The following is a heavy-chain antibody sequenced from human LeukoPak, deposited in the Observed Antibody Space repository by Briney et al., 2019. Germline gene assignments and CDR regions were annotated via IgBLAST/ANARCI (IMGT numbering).Heavy chain of an antibody. J-gene: IGHJ4*02. Sequence: GGSLSLSGAAPGFTSSTNYISWSRQAPGKGLEWSAVIYGGGSTYYADSVKGRFTISRDNSKNTLYLQMNSLRAENTAVYYCVRGQSSRDGYNWGPPPFDYWGQGTLVTVSS. CDR2: IYGGGST. CDR1: GFTSSTNY. CDR3: VRGQSSRDGYNWGPPPFDY. D-gene: IGHD5-24*01. V-gene: IGHV3-66*01.